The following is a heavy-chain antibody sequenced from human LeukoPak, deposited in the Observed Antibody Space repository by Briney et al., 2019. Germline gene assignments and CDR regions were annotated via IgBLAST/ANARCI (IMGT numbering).Heavy chain of an antibody. J-gene: IGHJ4*02. D-gene: IGHD1-26*01. CDR1: GYTFTGYY. CDR3: ARVCRCSIVGAKGHFDY. V-gene: IGHV1-2*02. Sequence: ASVKDSCEASGYTFTGYYMHWVRPAPGQGVEWRGWINPNSGGTNYAQTLQGRVTITRETSISTAYMYLSILRSDNTAVYYGARVCRCSIVGAKGHFDYWGQGTLVTVSS. CDR2: INPNSGGT.